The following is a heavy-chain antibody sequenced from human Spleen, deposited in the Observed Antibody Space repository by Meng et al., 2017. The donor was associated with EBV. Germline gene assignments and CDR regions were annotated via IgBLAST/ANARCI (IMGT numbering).Heavy chain of an antibody. CDR2: INHSGST. J-gene: IGHJ5*02. Sequence: GQVQRWRAGLLKPSEPLSLTCAVYGGSFSGYYWSWIRQPPGKGLEWIGEINHSGSTNYNPSLKSRVTISVDTSKNQFSLKLSSVTAADTAVYYCARGRIVVVPAARVRFDPWGQGTLVTVSS. CDR3: ARGRIVVVPAARVRFDP. D-gene: IGHD2-2*01. CDR1: GGSFSGYY. V-gene: IGHV4-34*01.